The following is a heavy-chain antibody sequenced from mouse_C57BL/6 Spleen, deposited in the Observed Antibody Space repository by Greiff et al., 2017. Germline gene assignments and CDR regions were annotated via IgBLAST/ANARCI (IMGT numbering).Heavy chain of an antibody. J-gene: IGHJ1*03. CDR3: ERAATYYSNSWYFDV. D-gene: IGHD2-5*01. CDR1: GYTFTDYY. V-gene: IGHV1-76*01. Sequence: QVQLQQSGAELVRPGASVKLSCKASGYTFTDYYINWVKQRPGQGLEWIARIYPGSGNTYYNEKFKGKATLTAEKSSSTAYMQLSSLTSEDSAVYFCERAATYYSNSWYFDVWGTGTTVTVSS. CDR2: IYPGSGNT.